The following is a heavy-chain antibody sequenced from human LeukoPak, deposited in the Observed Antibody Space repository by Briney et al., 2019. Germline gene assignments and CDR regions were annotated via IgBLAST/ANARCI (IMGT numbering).Heavy chain of an antibody. CDR2: ISSSSSYI. Sequence: GGSLRLSCAASGFTFSSYSMNWVRQAPGKGLEWVSSISSSSSYIYYADSVKGRLTISRDNAKNSLYLQMNSLRAEDTAVYYCARGERWLLPPTDYWGQGTLVTVSS. CDR3: ARGERWLLPPTDY. V-gene: IGHV3-21*01. J-gene: IGHJ4*02. D-gene: IGHD5-24*01. CDR1: GFTFSSYS.